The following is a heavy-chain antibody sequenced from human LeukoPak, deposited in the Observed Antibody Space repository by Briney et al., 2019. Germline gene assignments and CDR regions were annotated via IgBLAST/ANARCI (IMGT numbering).Heavy chain of an antibody. D-gene: IGHD1-26*01. CDR3: ARDQVGFFDC. CDR1: GFTFTSYW. CDR2: IDHGRSEN. Sequence: PGGSLRRSCAASGFTFTSYWMSWLRQAPGKGLEGVANIDHGRSENNYVDSVKGRFTISRDNAKKLLHLQLISLRAEDTAVYYSARDQVGFFDCWGQGTLVTVSS. J-gene: IGHJ4*02. V-gene: IGHV3-7*01.